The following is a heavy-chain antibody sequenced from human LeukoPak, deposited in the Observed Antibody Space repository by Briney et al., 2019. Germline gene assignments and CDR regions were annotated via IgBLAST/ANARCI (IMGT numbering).Heavy chain of an antibody. CDR3: AKGRGYSYGLFDY. D-gene: IGHD5-18*01. V-gene: IGHV4-59*01. Sequence: SETLSLTCTVSGGSISSYYWSWIRQPPGKGLEWIGYIYYSGSTNYNPSLKSRVTISVATSKNQFSLKLSSVTAADTAVYYCAKGRGYSYGLFDYWGQGTLVTVSS. CDR2: IYYSGST. J-gene: IGHJ4*02. CDR1: GGSISSYY.